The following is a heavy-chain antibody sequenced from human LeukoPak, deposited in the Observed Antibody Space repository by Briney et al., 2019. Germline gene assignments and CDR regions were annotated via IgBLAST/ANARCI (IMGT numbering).Heavy chain of an antibody. CDR3: ARDLGDYGGSYYYNYGMDV. J-gene: IGHJ6*02. Sequence: GGSLRLSCAASGFTFSGYEMNWVRRAPGKGREWVSYISSSRSTIYYADSGKGRFTISRDNAQNSLYLQKNSLRVEDTAVYYCARDLGDYGGSYYYNYGMDVWGQRTTVTVSS. V-gene: IGHV3-48*03. D-gene: IGHD4-23*01. CDR2: ISSSRSTI. CDR1: GFTFSGYE.